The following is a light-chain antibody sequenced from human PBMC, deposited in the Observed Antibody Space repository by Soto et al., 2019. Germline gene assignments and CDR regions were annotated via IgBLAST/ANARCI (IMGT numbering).Light chain of an antibody. CDR3: QQYNEWPET. J-gene: IGKJ1*01. CDR1: QGISSY. Sequence: VIWMTQSPSLLSASTGDRVTISCLMSQGISSYLAWYQQKPGKAPELLIYAASTLQSGVPSRFSGSGSGTDFTLTISCLQSEDFAVYYCQQYNEWPETFGHGTKVDI. CDR2: AAS. V-gene: IGKV1D-8*01.